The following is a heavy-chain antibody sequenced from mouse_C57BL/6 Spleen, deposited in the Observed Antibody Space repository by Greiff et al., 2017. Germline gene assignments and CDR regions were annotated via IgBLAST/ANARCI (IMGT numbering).Heavy chain of an antibody. CDR3: YNWPIAY. J-gene: IGHJ3*01. D-gene: IGHD4-1*02. Sequence: VQLQQSGAELARPGASVKLSCKASGYTFTSYGISWVKQRTGQGLEWIGEIYPRSGNTYYNEKFKGKATLTADKSSSTAYMELRSLTSEDSAVYFCYNWPIAYWGQGTLVTVSA. CDR2: IYPRSGNT. CDR1: GYTFTSYG. V-gene: IGHV1-81*01.